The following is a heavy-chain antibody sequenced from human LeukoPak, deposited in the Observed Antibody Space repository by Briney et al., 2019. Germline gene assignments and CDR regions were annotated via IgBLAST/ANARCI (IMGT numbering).Heavy chain of an antibody. CDR2: VQYTGIS. Sequence: SETLSLTCTVSGGSISAHYWNWIRQPPGKGLEWIGYVQYTGISNYHPSLKSRVTMSVDTSKKQLSLRLSSVTAADTAVYYCARRVYYYGMDVWGQGTTVTVSS. J-gene: IGHJ6*02. CDR3: ARRVYYYGMDV. CDR1: GGSISAHY. V-gene: IGHV4-59*11.